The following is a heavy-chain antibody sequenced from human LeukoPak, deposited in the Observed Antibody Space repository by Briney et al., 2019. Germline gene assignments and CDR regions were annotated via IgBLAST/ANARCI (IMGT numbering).Heavy chain of an antibody. J-gene: IGHJ5*02. CDR3: ARYIHPGGYTSTNNCLDP. D-gene: IGHD6-19*01. V-gene: IGHV1-18*01. Sequence: ASVKVSCKASGYTFTSYGISWVRQAPGQGLEWMGWISAYNGNTTYAKKLQGRVTMTTDTSTSTAYMELRRLRSDDTAVYYCARYIHPGGYTSTNNCLDPGAQGTLVTVS. CDR2: ISAYNGNT. CDR1: GYTFTSYG.